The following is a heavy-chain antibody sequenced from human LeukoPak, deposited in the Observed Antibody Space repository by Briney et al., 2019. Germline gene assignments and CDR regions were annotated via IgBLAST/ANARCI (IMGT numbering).Heavy chain of an antibody. D-gene: IGHD5-12*01. V-gene: IGHV4-34*01. CDR3: ARGVSVYSGYGTVGDY. J-gene: IGHJ4*02. CDR2: INHSGST. CDR1: GGSFSGYY. Sequence: SETLSLTCAVYGGSFSGYYWSWIRQPPGKGLEWVGEINHSGSTNYNPSLKSRVTISVDTSKNQFSLKLSSVTAADTAVYYCARGVSVYSGYGTVGDYWGQGTLVTVSS.